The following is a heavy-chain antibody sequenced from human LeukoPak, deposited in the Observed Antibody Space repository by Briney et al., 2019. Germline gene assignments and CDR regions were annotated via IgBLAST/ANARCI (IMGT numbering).Heavy chain of an antibody. CDR1: GYTFTSYD. V-gene: IGHV1-8*03. D-gene: IGHD2-21*02. J-gene: IGHJ4*02. CDR2: MNPNSGNT. Sequence: ASVKVSCKASGYTFTSYDINWVRQATGQGLEWMGYMNPNSGNTGYAQKFRGRVTITKNTSISTAYMDLSSLRSEDTAAYYCARSSVVTAMVHLAYWGQGTLVTVSS. CDR3: ARSSVVTAMVHLAY.